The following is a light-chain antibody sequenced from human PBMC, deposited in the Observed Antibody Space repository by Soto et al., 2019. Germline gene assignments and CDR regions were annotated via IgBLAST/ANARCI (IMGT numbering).Light chain of an antibody. CDR3: AAWDDSLNGRV. Sequence: QAVVTQPPSASGTPGQRVTISCSGSRSNIGSNTENWYQQLPGTAPKLLIYSNNQRPSGVPDRFSGSKSGTSASLAISGLQSEDEADYYCAAWDDSLNGRVFGGGTKLTVL. CDR2: SNN. V-gene: IGLV1-44*01. J-gene: IGLJ3*02. CDR1: RSNIGSNT.